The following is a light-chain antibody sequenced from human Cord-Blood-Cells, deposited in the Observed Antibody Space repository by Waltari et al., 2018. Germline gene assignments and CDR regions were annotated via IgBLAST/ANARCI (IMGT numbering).Light chain of an antibody. J-gene: IGLJ2*01. Sequence: QSALTQPASVSGSPGRSITISCTGTSSDVGGYNHVSWYQQHPGKAPKPVLYDVSKRPSGVSNRFSGSKSGNTASLTISGLQAEDEADYYCSSYTSSSTLVFGGGTKLTVL. CDR3: SSYTSSSTLV. CDR2: DVS. V-gene: IGLV2-14*01. CDR1: SSDVGGYNH.